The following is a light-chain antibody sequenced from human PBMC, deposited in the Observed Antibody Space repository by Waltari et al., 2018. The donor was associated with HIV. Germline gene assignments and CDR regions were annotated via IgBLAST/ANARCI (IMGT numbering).Light chain of an antibody. J-gene: IGKJ5*01. V-gene: IGKV3-15*01. CDR3: QQYNNWPSIT. CDR1: QSVSST. Sequence: EIVMTQSPATLSVSTGERATLSCRASQSVSSTLAWYQQKPGHAPRLLIYGASTRATGIPARCSGSGSGTEFTLTINSLQSEDFAVYYCQQYNNWPSITFGQGTRLEIK. CDR2: GAS.